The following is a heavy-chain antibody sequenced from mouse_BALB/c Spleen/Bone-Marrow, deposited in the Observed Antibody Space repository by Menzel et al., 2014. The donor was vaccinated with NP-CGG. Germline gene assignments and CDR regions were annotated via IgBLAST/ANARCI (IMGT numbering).Heavy chain of an antibody. J-gene: IGHJ3*01. CDR1: GFTFNTYA. D-gene: IGHD3-2*01. V-gene: IGHV10-1*02. Sequence: EVQGVESGGGSVQPKGSLKLSCAASGFTFNTYAMNWVRQAPGKGLEWVARIRSKSNNYATYYADSVKDRFTISRDDSQSMLYLQMNNLKTEDTAMYYCVRRDSSGYWFAYWGQGTLVTVSA. CDR3: VRRDSSGYWFAY. CDR2: IRSKSNNYAT.